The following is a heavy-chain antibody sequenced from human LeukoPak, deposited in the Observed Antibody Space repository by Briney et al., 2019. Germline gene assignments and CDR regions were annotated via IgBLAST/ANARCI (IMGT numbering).Heavy chain of an antibody. J-gene: IGHJ5*02. CDR2: INPNSGGT. D-gene: IGHD4-17*01. Sequence: GASVKVSCKASGYTSTGYYMHWVRQAPGQGLEWMGWINPNSGGTNYAQKFQGRVTMTRDTSISTAYMELSRLRSDDTAVYYCAREGSHDYGMGGWFDPWGQGTLVTVSS. CDR3: AREGSHDYGMGGWFDP. V-gene: IGHV1-2*02. CDR1: GYTSTGYY.